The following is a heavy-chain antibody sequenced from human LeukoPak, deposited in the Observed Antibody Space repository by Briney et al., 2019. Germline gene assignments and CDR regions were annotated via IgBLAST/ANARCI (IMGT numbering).Heavy chain of an antibody. CDR1: GFTFSSYW. CDR2: INSDGSST. V-gene: IGHV3-74*01. D-gene: IGHD4-17*01. Sequence: GGSLRLSCAASGFTFSSYWMHWVRQAPGKGLVWVSRINSDGSSTSYADSVKGRFTISRDNAKNTLYLQMNSLRAEDTALYYCARAHYGDYVVSADAFDIWGQGTMVTVSS. J-gene: IGHJ3*02. CDR3: ARAHYGDYVVSADAFDI.